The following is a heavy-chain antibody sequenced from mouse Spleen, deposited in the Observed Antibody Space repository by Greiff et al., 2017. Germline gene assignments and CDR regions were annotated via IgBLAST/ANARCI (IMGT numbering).Heavy chain of an antibody. CDR2: IDPENGDT. V-gene: IGHV14-4*01. D-gene: IGHD4-1*01. J-gene: IGHJ2*01. Sequence: EVQLQQSGAELVRPGASVKLSCTASGFNIKDDYMHWVKQRPEQGLEWIGWIDPENGDTEYASKFQGKATITADTSSNTAYLQLSSLTSEDTAVYYCTTSFSTGTLDYWGQGTTLTVSS. CDR3: TTSFSTGTLDY. CDR1: GFNIKDDY.